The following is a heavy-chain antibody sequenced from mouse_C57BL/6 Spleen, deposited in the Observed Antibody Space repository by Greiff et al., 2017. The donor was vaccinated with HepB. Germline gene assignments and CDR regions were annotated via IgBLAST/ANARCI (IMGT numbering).Heavy chain of an antibody. V-gene: IGHV3-1*01. Sequence: VQLKESGPGMVKPSQSLSLTCTVTGYSITSGYDWHWIRHFPGNKLEWMGYISYSGSTNYNPSLKSRISITHDTSKNHFFLKLNSVTTEDTATYYCARGPFYYYGSSYEGFAYWGQGTLVTVSA. J-gene: IGHJ3*01. CDR2: ISYSGST. CDR3: ARGPFYYYGSSYEGFAY. D-gene: IGHD1-1*01. CDR1: GYSITSGYD.